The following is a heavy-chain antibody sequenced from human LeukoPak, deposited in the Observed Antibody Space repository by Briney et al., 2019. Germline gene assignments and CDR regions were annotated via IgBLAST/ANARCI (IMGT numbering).Heavy chain of an antibody. CDR3: ARESSGGYYFDVFDI. CDR1: GFTFSNYV. J-gene: IGHJ3*02. V-gene: IGHV3-23*01. D-gene: IGHD3-22*01. Sequence: GGSLRLSCAASGFTFSNYVMQWVRQAPGKGLEWVSAISGRGGSTFYADSVKGRFTISRDNSKNTLFLQMNSLRAEDTAFYYCARESSGGYYFDVFDIWGQGTMVTVSS. CDR2: ISGRGGST.